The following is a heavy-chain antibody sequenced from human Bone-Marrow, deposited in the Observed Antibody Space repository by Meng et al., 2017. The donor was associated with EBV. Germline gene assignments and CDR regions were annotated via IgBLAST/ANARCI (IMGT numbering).Heavy chain of an antibody. J-gene: IGHJ4*02. V-gene: IGHV1-18*01. D-gene: IGHD6-13*01. CDR3: ARFGPGIAGKGGDY. CDR1: GYTVTRYG. CDR2: ISAYNGNT. Sequence: QVHVLRVGAGVRSPEASVMTSCKASGYTVTRYGMSWVRQAPGQGLEWMGWISAYNGNTNYAQKLQGRVTMTTDTSTSTAYMELRSLRSDDTAVYYCARFGPGIAGKGGDYWGQGTLVTVSS.